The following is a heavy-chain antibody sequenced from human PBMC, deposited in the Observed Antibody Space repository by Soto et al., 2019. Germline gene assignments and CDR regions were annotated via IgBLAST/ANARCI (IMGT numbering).Heavy chain of an antibody. D-gene: IGHD3-3*01. Sequence: EVQLVESGGGLVQPGGSLRLSCVVSGITFSTYRMHWVRQAPGKGLVWVSHVKSDGTVTHYTDSVRGRFIISRDNAKNNLFIKRNRLIADDTAVYYCARENYVFWSGYYLDYWGQGTRVTDSS. V-gene: IGHV3-74*01. CDR2: VKSDGTVT. CDR3: ARENYVFWSGYYLDY. CDR1: GITFSTYR. J-gene: IGHJ4*02.